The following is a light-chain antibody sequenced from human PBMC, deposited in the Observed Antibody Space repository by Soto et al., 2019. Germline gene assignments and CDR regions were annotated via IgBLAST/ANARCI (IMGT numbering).Light chain of an antibody. Sequence: QSVLTQPPSVSAAPGQRVTISCSGTTPNIGSNSVSWYLQVPGTVPKLLIYDTNKRLSGIPDRISGSKSGSSATLDITGLQTGDEADYYCATWDSSLKIGVFGGGTKVTVL. CDR2: DTN. J-gene: IGLJ3*02. CDR3: ATWDSSLKIGV. CDR1: TPNIGSNS. V-gene: IGLV1-51*01.